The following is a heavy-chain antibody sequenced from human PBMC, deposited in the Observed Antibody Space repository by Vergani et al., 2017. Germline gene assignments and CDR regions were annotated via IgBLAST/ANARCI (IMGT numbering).Heavy chain of an antibody. CDR3: ATKSCGTPGCQIGYFRE. Sequence: QVHLVESGGGVVQPGRSLRLSCVVSGFTSSYYSMHWVRQAPGKGLEWVAVISYDGTQKYYADSVKGRFTISRDNSKSTLYLQMNSLRTEDTAVYYCATKSCGTPGCQIGYFREWGQVTLVTVSS. V-gene: IGHV3-30*03. CDR2: ISYDGTQK. J-gene: IGHJ1*01. D-gene: IGHD1-1*01. CDR1: GFTSSYYS.